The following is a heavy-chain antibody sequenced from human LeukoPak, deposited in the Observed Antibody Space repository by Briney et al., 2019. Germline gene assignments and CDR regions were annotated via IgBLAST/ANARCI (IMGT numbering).Heavy chain of an antibody. CDR1: GYTFTGYY. V-gene: IGHV1-2*04. D-gene: IGHD6-19*01. CDR2: INPNSGDT. J-gene: IGHJ4*02. CDR3: AREAVAGIYYFDY. Sequence: GASVKVSCKASGYTFTGYYMHWVRQAPGQGLEWMGWINPNSGDTNYAQKFQGWVTMTRDTSISTAYMELSRLRSDDTAVYYCAREAVAGIYYFDYWGQGTLVTVSS.